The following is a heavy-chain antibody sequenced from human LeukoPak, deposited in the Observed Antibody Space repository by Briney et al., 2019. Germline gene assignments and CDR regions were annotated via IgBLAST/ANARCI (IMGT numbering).Heavy chain of an antibody. V-gene: IGHV1-69*05. Sequence: GASVKVSCKASGGTFSSYAISWVRQAPGQGLEWMGGIIPIFGTANYAQKFQGRVTITTDESTSTAYMELSSLRSEDTAVYYCAASYCSGGSCYVAFDIWGQGAMVTVSS. CDR3: AASYCSGGSCYVAFDI. CDR2: IIPIFGTA. CDR1: GGTFSSYA. J-gene: IGHJ3*02. D-gene: IGHD2-15*01.